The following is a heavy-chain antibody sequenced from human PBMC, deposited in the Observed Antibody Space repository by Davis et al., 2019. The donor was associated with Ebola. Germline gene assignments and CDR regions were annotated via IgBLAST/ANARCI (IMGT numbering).Heavy chain of an antibody. V-gene: IGHV3-7*01. CDR1: GLTFSSYW. CDR2: IKQDGSEK. CDR3: ARVGQNIAAGNAGPGFDY. Sequence: PARSLRLSCAASGLTFSSYWMSCVRQAPGKGLEWVANIKQDGSEKYYVDSVKGRFTISRDNAKNSLYLQMNSLRAEDTAVYYCARVGQNIAAGNAGPGFDYWGQGTLVTVSS. D-gene: IGHD6-13*01. J-gene: IGHJ4*02.